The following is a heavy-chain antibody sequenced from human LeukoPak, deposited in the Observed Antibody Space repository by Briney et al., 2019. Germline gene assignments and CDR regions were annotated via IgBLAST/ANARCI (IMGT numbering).Heavy chain of an antibody. D-gene: IGHD4-17*01. Sequence: PGGSLRLSCAASGFTFNTYWMSWARQAPGKGLEWLANIKEDGTRDYYVESVKGRFTISKDNAQNSLYLQMNSLSAEDTAVYYCARLFGGVTTFDYWGQGTLVTVSS. CDR3: ARLFGGVTTFDY. CDR1: GFTFNTYW. CDR2: IKEDGTRD. J-gene: IGHJ4*02. V-gene: IGHV3-7*01.